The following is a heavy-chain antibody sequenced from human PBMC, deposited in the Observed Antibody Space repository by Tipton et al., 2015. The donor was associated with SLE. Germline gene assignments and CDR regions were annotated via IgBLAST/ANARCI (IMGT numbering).Heavy chain of an antibody. J-gene: IGHJ5*02. CDR3: ARTLWDYYDSSGYYWWFDP. Sequence: TLSLTCIVSGGSISSDTYYWSWLRQPAGKGLEWIGHIYTSGSTNYNPSLKSRVTISVDTSKNQFSRKLSSVTAADTAVYYCARTLWDYYDSSGYYWWFDPWGQGTLVTVSS. V-gene: IGHV4-61*09. CDR2: IYTSGST. CDR1: GGSISSDTYY. D-gene: IGHD3-22*01.